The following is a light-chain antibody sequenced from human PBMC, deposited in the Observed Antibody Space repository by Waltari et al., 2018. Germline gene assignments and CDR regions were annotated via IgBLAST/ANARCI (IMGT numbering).Light chain of an antibody. CDR3: QQYGTSPWT. CDR2: GAS. J-gene: IGKJ1*01. V-gene: IGKV3-20*01. CDR1: QNIEGGY. Sequence: EIVLTQSPGTLSLSPGERATLSCRASQNIEGGYLAWYQQTPGQAPRLLVFGASSRATGIPDRFSGSGSGTDFTLTISALGPEDLAVYYCQQYGTSPWTFGQGT.